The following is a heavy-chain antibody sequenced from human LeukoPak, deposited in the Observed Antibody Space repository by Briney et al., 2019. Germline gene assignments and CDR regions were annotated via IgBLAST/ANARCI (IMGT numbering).Heavy chain of an antibody. V-gene: IGHV1-24*01. Sequence: ASVKVSCKVSGYTLTELSMHWVRQAPGKGLEWMGGFDPADGGTIYAQKFQGRVTMTEDTSTDTAYMELSSLRSEDTAVYYCATGSVAARRFDYWGQGILVTVSS. CDR3: ATGSVAARRFDY. CDR1: GYTLTELS. D-gene: IGHD6-6*01. J-gene: IGHJ4*02. CDR2: FDPADGGT.